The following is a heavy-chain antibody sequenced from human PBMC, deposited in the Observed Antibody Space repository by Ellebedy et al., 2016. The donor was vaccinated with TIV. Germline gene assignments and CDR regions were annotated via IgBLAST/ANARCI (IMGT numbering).Heavy chain of an antibody. CDR3: ATLRVVGDGYKSQYLGLDY. D-gene: IGHD5-24*01. CDR1: GYSFTSYA. V-gene: IGHV1-3*01. Sequence: ASVKVSCKASGYSFTSYAMHWVRQAPGQRLEWMGWINAGNGNTKYSQKFQGRVTITRDTSASTAYMELSSLRSEDTAVYYCATLRVVGDGYKSQYLGLDYWGQGTLVTVSS. CDR2: INAGNGNT. J-gene: IGHJ4*02.